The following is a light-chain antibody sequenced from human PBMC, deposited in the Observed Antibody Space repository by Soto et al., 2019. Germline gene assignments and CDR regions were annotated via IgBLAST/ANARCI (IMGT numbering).Light chain of an antibody. J-gene: IGKJ3*01. CDR2: AAS. Sequence: QMTQSPASVSASVGDRVTITCRASQGLNTWLAWYQQNPGQAPKLLIHAASSLQSGVPSRFRGSGYGTDFTLTISSLQPEDFATYYCQQANTFPPPFGPGTKVDIK. CDR1: QGLNTW. V-gene: IGKV1D-12*01. CDR3: QQANTFPPP.